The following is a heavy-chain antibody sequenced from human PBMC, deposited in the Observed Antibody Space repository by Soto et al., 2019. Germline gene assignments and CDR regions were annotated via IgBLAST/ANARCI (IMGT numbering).Heavy chain of an antibody. CDR2: ISYDGSNK. Sequence: QVQLVESGGGVVQPGRSLRLSCAASGFTFSSYAMHWVRQAPGKGLEWVAVISYDGSNKYYADSVKGRFTISRDNSKNTLYLQMNSLRAEDTAVYYCASQYQPLALLHYYYGMDVWGQGTTVTVSS. V-gene: IGHV3-30-3*01. J-gene: IGHJ6*02. D-gene: IGHD2-2*01. CDR3: ASQYQPLALLHYYYGMDV. CDR1: GFTFSSYA.